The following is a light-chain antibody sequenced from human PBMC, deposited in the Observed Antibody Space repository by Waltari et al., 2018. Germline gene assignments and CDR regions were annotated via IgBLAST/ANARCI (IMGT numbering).Light chain of an antibody. Sequence: EIVLTQSPGTLSLSPGDRATLSCRASQSVSRTLAWYQQKPGQAPSRLIYGASIRATGVPDRFSGSGSGTDFSLTISRLEPEDFAVHYCQHYVTLPVTFGQGTKVEIK. J-gene: IGKJ1*01. CDR1: QSVSRT. CDR2: GAS. V-gene: IGKV3-20*01. CDR3: QHYVTLPVT.